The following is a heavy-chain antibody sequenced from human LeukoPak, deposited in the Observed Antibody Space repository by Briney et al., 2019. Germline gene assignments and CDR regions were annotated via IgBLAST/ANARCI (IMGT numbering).Heavy chain of an antibody. J-gene: IGHJ4*02. V-gene: IGHV3-48*04. D-gene: IGHD3-22*01. CDR2: SSSSTI. Sequence: SSSSTIYYADSVKGRFTISGDNAKNSLYLQMNSLRAEDTAVYYCARDLAIVVVSAFDYWGQGTLVTVSS. CDR3: ARDLAIVVVSAFDY.